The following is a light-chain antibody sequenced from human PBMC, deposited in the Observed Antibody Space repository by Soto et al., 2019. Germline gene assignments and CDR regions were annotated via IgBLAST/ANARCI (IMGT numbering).Light chain of an antibody. CDR3: QQYNSYWT. J-gene: IGKJ1*01. V-gene: IGKV1-5*03. CDR2: KAS. Sequence: DIQMTQSPSTLSASVGDRVTITCRASQSISSWLAWYQQKPGKAPKHLIYKASSLESGVPSRFSGSGSGTEFTLTICSLQPDEFATYYCQQYNSYWTFGQGTKVEIK. CDR1: QSISSW.